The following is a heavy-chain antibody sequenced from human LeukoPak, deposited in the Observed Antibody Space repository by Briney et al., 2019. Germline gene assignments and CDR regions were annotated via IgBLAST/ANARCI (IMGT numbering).Heavy chain of an antibody. D-gene: IGHD5-24*01. CDR2: IIPVFGTA. V-gene: IGHV1-69*13. CDR3: ARGLVEMATIRSDAFDI. CDR1: GGTFSSYA. Sequence: SVKVSCTASGGTFSSYAISWVRQAPGQGLEWMGGIIPVFGTANYAQKFQGRVTITADESTSTAYMELSSLRSEDTAVYYCARGLVEMATIRSDAFDIWGQGTMVTVSS. J-gene: IGHJ3*02.